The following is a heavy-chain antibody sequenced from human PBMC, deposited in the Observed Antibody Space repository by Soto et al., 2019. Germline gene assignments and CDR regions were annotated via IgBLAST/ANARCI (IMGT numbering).Heavy chain of an antibody. CDR3: TTTVTTSYYYYYMDV. D-gene: IGHD4-4*01. V-gene: IGHV4-39*01. CDR1: AGSVSSSNFY. Sequence: SETLSLTCTVSAGSVSSSNFYWGWIRQPPGKGLEWIGSIDYSGSTYYNPSLKSRLSISVDTSKNQFSLKLSSVTAADTAVYYCTTTVTTSYYYYYMDVWGQGTTVTVSS. CDR2: IDYSGST. J-gene: IGHJ6*03.